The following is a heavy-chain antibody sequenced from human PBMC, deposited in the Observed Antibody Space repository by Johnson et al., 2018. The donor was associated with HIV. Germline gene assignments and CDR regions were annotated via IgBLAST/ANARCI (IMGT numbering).Heavy chain of an antibody. V-gene: IGHV3-20*04. Sequence: VQLVESGGGVVRPGGSLRLSCAASGFTFDDYGMSCVRQAPVKGLAWVSGINWHGRNSGYVDSVKGRFTLSRDNAKNSLFLQMNSLRVEDRALYYCARDVIVGSGSSDCYATHWGQGTMVTVSA. J-gene: IGHJ3*01. CDR2: INWHGRNS. CDR3: ARDVIVGSGSSDCYATH. D-gene: IGHD2-21*02. CDR1: GFTFDDYG.